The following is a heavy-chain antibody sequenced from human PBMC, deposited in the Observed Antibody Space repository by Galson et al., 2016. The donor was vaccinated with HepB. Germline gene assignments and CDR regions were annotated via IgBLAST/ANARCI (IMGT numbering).Heavy chain of an antibody. D-gene: IGHD1-7*01. V-gene: IGHV1-69*02. Sequence: SVKVSCKASGGPFSRFTISWVRQAPGQGLEWMGRIIPMIGIANYAQKLQGRVTITADKSTSTAYMELSSLRSEDTAVYYCASEITFGNNWNYEGYFDYWGQGTLVTVSS. CDR3: ASEITFGNNWNYEGYFDY. J-gene: IGHJ4*02. CDR1: GGPFSRFT. CDR2: IIPMIGIA.